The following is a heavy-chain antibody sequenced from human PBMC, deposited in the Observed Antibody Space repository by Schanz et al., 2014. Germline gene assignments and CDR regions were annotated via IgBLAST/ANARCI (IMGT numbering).Heavy chain of an antibody. CDR1: GSTFSSYA. CDR3: AKDAENTAMITDYFDY. V-gene: IGHV3-23*01. CDR2: ISGSGGST. J-gene: IGHJ4*02. D-gene: IGHD5-18*01. Sequence: EVQLLESGGGLVEPGGSLRLSWAASGSTFSSYAMSWVRRAQGKGLEWVSAISGSGGSTYYADAVRGRFTISRDNSKTTVYLQMNSLRAEDTAVYYCAKDAENTAMITDYFDYWGQGTLVTVSS.